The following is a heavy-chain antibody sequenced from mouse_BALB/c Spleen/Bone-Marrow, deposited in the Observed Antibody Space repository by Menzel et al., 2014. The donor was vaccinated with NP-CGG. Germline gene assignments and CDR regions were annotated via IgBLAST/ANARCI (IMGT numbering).Heavy chain of an antibody. CDR2: IRNKANGYTT. CDR1: GFTFTNYF. J-gene: IGHJ2*01. CDR3: ARDYNGYFDF. D-gene: IGHD6-1*01. V-gene: IGHV7-3*02. Sequence: EVMLVESGGGLVQPGGSLRLSCTTSGFTFTNYFMTWVRQPPGKALEWLGFIRNKANGYTTEYNPSVKGRFTISRDNSQGIFYLQMNTLRAEDNVIYYCARDYNGYFDFWGQGTTLTVSS.